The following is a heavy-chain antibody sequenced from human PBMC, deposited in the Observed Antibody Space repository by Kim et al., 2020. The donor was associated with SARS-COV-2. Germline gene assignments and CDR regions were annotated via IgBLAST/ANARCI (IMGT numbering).Heavy chain of an antibody. J-gene: IGHJ4*02. Sequence: ASVKVSCKTSGYIFTGYGITWVRRAPGQGFEWLGWISAFTGNTVYAEMLQDRVTLTTDTSTNTAYMELRRLRFDDTATYYCARDRSGGSFSFDHWGQGTL. CDR1: GYIFTGYG. CDR2: ISAFTGNT. V-gene: IGHV1-18*01. CDR3: ARDRSGGSFSFDH. D-gene: IGHD1-26*01.